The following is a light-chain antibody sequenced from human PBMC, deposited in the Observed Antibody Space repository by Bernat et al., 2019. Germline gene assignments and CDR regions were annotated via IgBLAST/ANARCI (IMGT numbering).Light chain of an antibody. J-gene: IGLJ3*02. CDR3: QGWDSSSDHWV. Sequence: SYVLTQPPSVSVAPGKTARITCGGNNIGSKSVHWYQQKPGQAPVLVVYDDSDRPSGIPERFSGSNSANTATLTISGVEAGDEADYYCQGWDSSSDHWVFGGGTKLTVL. CDR1: NIGSKS. V-gene: IGLV3-21*03. CDR2: DDS.